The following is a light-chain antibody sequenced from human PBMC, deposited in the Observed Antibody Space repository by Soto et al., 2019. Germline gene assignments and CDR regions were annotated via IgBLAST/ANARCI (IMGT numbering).Light chain of an antibody. Sequence: QSVLTQPPSASGTPGQGVTISCSGSTSNIGSNYVYWYQQLPGTAPKLLIYRNNQRPSGVPDRFSGSKSGTSASLAISGPRSDDEADYLCATWDDSLNGFYVFGTGTKVTVL. CDR3: ATWDDSLNGFYV. CDR2: RNN. J-gene: IGLJ1*01. CDR1: TSNIGSNY. V-gene: IGLV1-47*01.